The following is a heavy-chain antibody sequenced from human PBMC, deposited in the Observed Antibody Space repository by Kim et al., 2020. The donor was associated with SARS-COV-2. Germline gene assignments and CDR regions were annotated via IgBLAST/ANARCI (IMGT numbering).Heavy chain of an antibody. CDR3: AKVETYGSGANRYYFDY. Sequence: GGSLRLSCAASGFTFSSYAMSWVRQAPGKGLEWVSAISGSGGSTYYADSVKGRFTISRDNSKNTLYLQMNSLRAEDTAVYYCAKVETYGSGANRYYFDYWGQGTLVTVSS. CDR1: GFTFSSYA. CDR2: ISGSGGST. D-gene: IGHD3-10*01. J-gene: IGHJ4*02. V-gene: IGHV3-23*01.